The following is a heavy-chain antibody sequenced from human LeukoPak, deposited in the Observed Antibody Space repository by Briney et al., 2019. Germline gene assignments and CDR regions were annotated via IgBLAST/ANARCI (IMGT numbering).Heavy chain of an antibody. CDR2: ISGSGGSK. V-gene: IGHV3-23*01. J-gene: IGHJ4*02. D-gene: IGHD7-27*01. Sequence: GGSLTLSCGASGFTFSSYPMSWVRQAPGRGLEWVSAISGSGGSKYYADSVKGRFTISRDTSKNTLYLQMNSLRVEDTAVYYCAKDRPLNWGYYFDYWGQGTLVTVSS. CDR3: AKDRPLNWGYYFDY. CDR1: GFTFSSYP.